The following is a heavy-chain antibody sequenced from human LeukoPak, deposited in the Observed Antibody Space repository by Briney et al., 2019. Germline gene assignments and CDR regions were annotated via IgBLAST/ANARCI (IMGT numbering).Heavy chain of an antibody. J-gene: IGHJ5*02. CDR3: AKAPTYYDFWSGYLAWFDP. CDR1: GYTFTGYY. CDR2: INPNSGGT. V-gene: IGHV1-2*02. Sequence: ASVKVSCRASGYTFTGYYMHWVRQAPGQGLEWMGWINPNSGGTNYAQKFQGRVTMTRDTSISTAYMELSRLRSDDTAVYYCAKAPTYYDFWSGYLAWFDPWGQGTLVTVSS. D-gene: IGHD3-3*01.